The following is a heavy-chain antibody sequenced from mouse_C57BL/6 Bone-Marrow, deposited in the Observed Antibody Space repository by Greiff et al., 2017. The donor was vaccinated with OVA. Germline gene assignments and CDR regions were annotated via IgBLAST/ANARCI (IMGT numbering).Heavy chain of an antibody. CDR3: ARSNGYYRFAY. J-gene: IGHJ3*01. Sequence: QVQLQQPGAELVMPGASVKLSCKASGYTFTSYRMHWVKQRPGQGLEWIGEIDPSDSYTNYNQKFKGKATLTVDKSSSTAYMQLSSLTSEDSVVYYCARSNGYYRFAYWGQGTLVTVSA. D-gene: IGHD2-3*01. CDR2: IDPSDSYT. V-gene: IGHV1-69*01. CDR1: GYTFTSYR.